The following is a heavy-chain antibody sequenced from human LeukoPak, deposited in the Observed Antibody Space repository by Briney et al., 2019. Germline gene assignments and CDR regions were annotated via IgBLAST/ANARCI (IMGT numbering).Heavy chain of an antibody. V-gene: IGHV4-39*01. CDR1: GGSISSSSYY. J-gene: IGHJ2*01. CDR2: ISYSGST. Sequence: PSETLSLTCTVSGGSISSSSYYWGWIRQPPGKGLEWIGSISYSGSTYYNPSLKSRVTISVDTSKTQFSLKLYSVTAADTAVYYCARGRITRGATVRYFNLWGRGTLVTVSS. D-gene: IGHD2-8*02. CDR3: ARGRITRGATVRYFNL.